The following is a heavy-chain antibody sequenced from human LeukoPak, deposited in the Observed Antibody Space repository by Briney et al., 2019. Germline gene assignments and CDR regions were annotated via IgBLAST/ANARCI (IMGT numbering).Heavy chain of an antibody. D-gene: IGHD4-17*01. CDR1: GGTFSSYA. Sequence: GASVKVSCKASGGTFSSYAISWVRQAPGQGLEWMGGIIPIFGTANYAQKFQGRVTITADKSTSTAYMELSSLRSEDTAVYYCARAGGDYVLGNWFDPWGQGTLVTVSS. CDR3: ARAGGDYVLGNWFDP. V-gene: IGHV1-69*06. J-gene: IGHJ5*02. CDR2: IIPIFGTA.